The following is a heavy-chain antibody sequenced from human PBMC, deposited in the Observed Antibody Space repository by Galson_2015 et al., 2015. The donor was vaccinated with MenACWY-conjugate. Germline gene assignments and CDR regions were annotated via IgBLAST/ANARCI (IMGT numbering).Heavy chain of an antibody. CDR3: GRGGTVFGAYPTLVDY. V-gene: IGHV4-34*01. D-gene: IGHD2/OR15-2a*01. J-gene: IGHJ4*02. CDR1: GASLSAYY. CDR2: INHSVST. Sequence: LSLTCAVNGASLSAYYWTWIRQPPGKGLEWIGEINHSVSTNYNPSLKSRVTISVDTSNNQFSLKLTSVTAADTGVYYCGRGGTVFGAYPTLVDYWGQGTLVTVSS.